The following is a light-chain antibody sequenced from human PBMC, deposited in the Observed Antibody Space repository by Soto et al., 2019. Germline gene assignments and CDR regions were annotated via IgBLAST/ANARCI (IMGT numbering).Light chain of an antibody. V-gene: IGLV2-14*01. J-gene: IGLJ2*01. CDR1: NSDIGAYDY. CDR3: GSYASATLI. Sequence: QSVLTQPASVSGSPGQSITISCTGSNSDIGAYDYVSWYQQHPGKPPTLLIYEVTFRPSGVPHRFSGSKSGNTATLTISGLLTEDEADYYCGSYASATLIFGGGTKLTVL. CDR2: EVT.